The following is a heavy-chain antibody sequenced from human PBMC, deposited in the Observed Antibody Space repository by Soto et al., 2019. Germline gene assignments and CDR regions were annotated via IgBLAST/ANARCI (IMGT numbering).Heavy chain of an antibody. CDR1: GFTFSSYS. Sequence: PGGSLRLSCAASGFTFSSYSMNWVRQAPGKGLEWVSSISSSSSYIYYADSVKGRFTISRDNAKNSLYLQMNSLRAEDTAVYYCARDFFWFTHQVPAATSWFDPWGQGTLVTVSS. CDR3: ARDFFWFTHQVPAATSWFDP. D-gene: IGHD2-2*01. CDR2: ISSSSSYI. V-gene: IGHV3-21*01. J-gene: IGHJ5*02.